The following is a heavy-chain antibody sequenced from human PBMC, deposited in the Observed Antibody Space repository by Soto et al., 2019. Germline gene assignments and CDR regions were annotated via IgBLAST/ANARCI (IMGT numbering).Heavy chain of an antibody. D-gene: IGHD2-2*01. CDR1: GFSLSTSGVG. CDR2: IYWDDDK. Sequence: QITLKESGPTLVKPTQTLTLTCTFSGFSLSTSGVGVGWIRQPPGKALEWLALIYWDDDKRYSPSLKSRLTITKDTSKNQVVLTMTNMDPVDTATYYCAHRIGSRSTSCHDAFDIWGQGTMVTVSS. CDR3: AHRIGSRSTSCHDAFDI. V-gene: IGHV2-5*02. J-gene: IGHJ3*02.